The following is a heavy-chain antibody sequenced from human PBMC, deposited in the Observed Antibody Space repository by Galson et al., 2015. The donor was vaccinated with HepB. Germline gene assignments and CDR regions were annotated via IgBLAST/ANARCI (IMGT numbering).Heavy chain of an antibody. CDR3: AGPNGYLRY. V-gene: IGHV3-53*01. J-gene: IGHJ4*02. Sequence: SLRLSCAASGFIVRGNYMSWVRQAPGKGLEWVSVIHSDGSTYYADSVKGRFTISRDNSKDTLNLQMNSLRADDTAVYYCAGPNGYLRYWGQGTLVTVSS. CDR1: GFIVRGNY. D-gene: IGHD5-24*01. CDR2: IHSDGST.